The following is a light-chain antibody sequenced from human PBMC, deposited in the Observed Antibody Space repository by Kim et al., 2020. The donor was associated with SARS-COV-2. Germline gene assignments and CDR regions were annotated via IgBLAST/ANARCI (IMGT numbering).Light chain of an antibody. J-gene: IGLJ3*02. CDR1: SSNIENY. CDR3: GTWDSSLSAGV. Sequence: PGQRVTISCSGSSSNIENYVSLYQQFPGTAPKLLIYDNNKRPSGIPDRFSGSKSGTSATLGITGLQTGDEADYYCGTWDSSLSAGVFGGGTQLTVL. V-gene: IGLV1-51*01. CDR2: DNN.